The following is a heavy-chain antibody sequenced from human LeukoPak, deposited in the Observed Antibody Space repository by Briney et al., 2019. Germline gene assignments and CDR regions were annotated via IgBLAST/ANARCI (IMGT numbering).Heavy chain of an antibody. CDR2: IRYDGSNK. J-gene: IGHJ4*02. V-gene: IGHV3-30*02. CDR1: GFTFSSYG. D-gene: IGHD3-9*01. Sequence: GGSLRLSCAASGFTFSSYGMHWVRQAPGKGLEWVAFIRYDGSNKYYADSVKGRFTISRDNSKNMLYLQMNSLRAEDTAVYYCAKDKDDILTGYYLGGPLVYWGQGTLVTVSS. CDR3: AKDKDDILTGYYLGGPLVY.